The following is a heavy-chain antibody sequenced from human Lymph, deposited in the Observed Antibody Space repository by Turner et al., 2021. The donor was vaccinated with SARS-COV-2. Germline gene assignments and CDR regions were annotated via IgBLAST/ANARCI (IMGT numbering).Heavy chain of an antibody. CDR1: GGSLSRSSYY. Sequence: QLQLQESGPGLVNPSETLSLTCTVSGGSLSRSSYYWGWIRQPPGKGLVWIGYNYYSGSTYYNPSLKSRVTISVDTSKNQFSLKLSSVTAADTAVYYCASEGYIVVVPAPGRDAFDIWGQGTMVTISS. J-gene: IGHJ3*02. V-gene: IGHV4-39*01. CDR2: NYYSGST. D-gene: IGHD2-2*01. CDR3: ASEGYIVVVPAPGRDAFDI.